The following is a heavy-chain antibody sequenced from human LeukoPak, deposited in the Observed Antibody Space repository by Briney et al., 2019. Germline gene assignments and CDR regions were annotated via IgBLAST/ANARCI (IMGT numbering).Heavy chain of an antibody. CDR2: IRSKAYGGTT. CDR1: GFTFGDYA. CDR3: TRDGDVLLWFGEFPRPDY. V-gene: IGHV3-49*04. Sequence: GGSLRLSCTASGFTFGDYAMSWVRQAPGKGLEWVGFIRSKAYGGTTEYAASVKGRFTISRDDSKSIAYLQMNSLKTEDTAVYYCTRDGDVLLWFGEFPRPDYWGQGTLVTVSS. J-gene: IGHJ4*02. D-gene: IGHD3-10*01.